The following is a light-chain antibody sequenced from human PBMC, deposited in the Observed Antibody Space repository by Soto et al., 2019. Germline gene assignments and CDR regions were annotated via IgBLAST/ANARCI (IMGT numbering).Light chain of an antibody. Sequence: EIVMPQSPATLSVSPGERATLSCRASQSVSSNLAWYQQKPGQAPRLLIYGASTRATGIPASFSGSGSGTEFTLTISSLQSEDFAVYYCQQYNNWPPVYTFGQGTKLEIK. V-gene: IGKV3-15*01. J-gene: IGKJ2*01. CDR1: QSVSSN. CDR2: GAS. CDR3: QQYNNWPPVYT.